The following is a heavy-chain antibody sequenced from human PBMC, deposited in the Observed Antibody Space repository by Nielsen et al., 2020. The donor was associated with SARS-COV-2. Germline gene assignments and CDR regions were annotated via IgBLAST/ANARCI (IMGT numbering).Heavy chain of an antibody. V-gene: IGHV1-46*01. CDR3: ARDSSGTYRRVDY. CDR2: INPTNGGT. J-gene: IGHJ4*02. CDR1: GYNFIAYS. D-gene: IGHD3-22*01. Sequence: ASVKVSCKASGYNFIAYSLHWVRQAPGQGLEWMGLINPTNGGTTYAQKFLGTVTMTRDTSTSTVYMELSSLRSDDTAVYYCARDSSGTYRRVDYWGQGTLVTVSS.